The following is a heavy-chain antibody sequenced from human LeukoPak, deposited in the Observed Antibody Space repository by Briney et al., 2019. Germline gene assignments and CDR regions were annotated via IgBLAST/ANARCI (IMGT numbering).Heavy chain of an antibody. Sequence: SETLSLTCAVYGGSFSGYYWSWIRQPPVKGLEWIGEINHSGSTNYNPSLKSRVTISVDTSKNQFSLKLSSVTAADTAVYYCARGRRWGSAFDIWGQGTMVTVSS. D-gene: IGHD5-24*01. J-gene: IGHJ3*02. CDR2: INHSGST. CDR3: ARGRRWGSAFDI. CDR1: GGSFSGYY. V-gene: IGHV4-34*01.